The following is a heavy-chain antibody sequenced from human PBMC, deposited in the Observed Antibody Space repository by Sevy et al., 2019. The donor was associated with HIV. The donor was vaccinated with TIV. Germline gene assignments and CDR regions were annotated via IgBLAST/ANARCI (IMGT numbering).Heavy chain of an antibody. Sequence: KQSQTLSLTCAIPGDSVSSNSAAWNWIRQSPSRGLEWLGRTYYRSKWYNDYAVSVKSRITINPDTSKNQFSLQLNSVTPEDTAVYYCARDLLLNYYDSSGYSNWFDPWGQGTLVTVSS. CDR1: GDSVSSNSAA. D-gene: IGHD3-22*01. V-gene: IGHV6-1*01. CDR2: TYYRSKWYN. CDR3: ARDLLLNYYDSSGYSNWFDP. J-gene: IGHJ5*02.